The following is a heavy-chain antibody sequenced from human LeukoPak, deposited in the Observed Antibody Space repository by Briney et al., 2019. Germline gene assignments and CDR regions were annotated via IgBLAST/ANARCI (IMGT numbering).Heavy chain of an antibody. V-gene: IGHV3-21*01. Sequence: GCLRLSCVAPGFSSCGNSMYCVRQDPGKGLEWVSSISSSSTYIYYTDSVKGPFSISRDTAQSTRYLRMNSLRAQDTGVCYSARDPWGSSSHWGQRILVTVSS. CDR2: ISSSSTYI. D-gene: IGHD6-6*01. CDR1: GFSSCGNS. CDR3: ARDPWGSSSH. J-gene: IGHJ4*02.